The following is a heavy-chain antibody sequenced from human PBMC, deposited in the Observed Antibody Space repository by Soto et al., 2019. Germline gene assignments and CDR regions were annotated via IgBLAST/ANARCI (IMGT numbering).Heavy chain of an antibody. CDR1: GFTLSNYA. D-gene: IGHD1-1*01. CDR3: AKGQVTTSNLDY. J-gene: IGHJ4*02. CDR2: ITSSGGTT. Sequence: EVQILESGGGLVQPGGSLRLSCAASGFTLSNYAMYWVRQAPGKGLEWVSAITSSGGTTYYADSVKGRFTISRDTSENTLYLQMNSLTAEDTAVYYCAKGQVTTSNLDYWGQGTLVAVSS. V-gene: IGHV3-23*01.